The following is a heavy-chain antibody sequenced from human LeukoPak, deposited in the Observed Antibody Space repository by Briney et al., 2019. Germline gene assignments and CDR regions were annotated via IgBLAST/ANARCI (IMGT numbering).Heavy chain of an antibody. J-gene: IGHJ3*02. CDR3: ARGPSSWNGLGAFDI. Sequence: GASVKVSCKASGYTLTGYYIHWLRQAPGQGLEWMGWINPNSGGTNSVQKFQGRVTMARDTSISTSFMELNRLRSDDTAVYYCARGPSSWNGLGAFDIWGQGTMVTVSS. V-gene: IGHV1-2*02. D-gene: IGHD6-13*01. CDR1: GYTLTGYY. CDR2: INPNSGGT.